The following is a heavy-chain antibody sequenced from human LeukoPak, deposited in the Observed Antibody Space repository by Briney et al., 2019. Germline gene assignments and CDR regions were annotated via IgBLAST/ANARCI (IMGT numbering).Heavy chain of an antibody. V-gene: IGHV1-46*01. CDR1: GYTFTSYY. CDR2: INPSCGST. D-gene: IGHD3-22*01. J-gene: IGHJ4*02. CDR3: ARDFRAHYYDSSGYSPHY. Sequence: GASVKVSCKASGYTFTSYYMHWVRQAPGQGLEWMGIINPSCGSTSYAQKFQGRVTMTRNTSTSTVYMELSSLRSEDTAVYYCARDFRAHYYDSSGYSPHYWGQGTLVTVSS.